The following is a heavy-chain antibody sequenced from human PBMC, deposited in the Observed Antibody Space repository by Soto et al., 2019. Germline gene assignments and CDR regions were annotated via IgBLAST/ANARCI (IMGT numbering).Heavy chain of an antibody. CDR2: ISGSGGST. Sequence: GGSLRLSCAASGFAVSANYVSWVRQAPGKGLEWVSAISGSGGSTYYADSVKGRFTISRDTSKNTLYLQMNSLRAEDTALYYCAKSYSSNWYDYFDYWGQGTLVTVSS. J-gene: IGHJ4*02. V-gene: IGHV3-23*01. CDR3: AKSYSSNWYDYFDY. D-gene: IGHD6-13*01. CDR1: GFAVSANY.